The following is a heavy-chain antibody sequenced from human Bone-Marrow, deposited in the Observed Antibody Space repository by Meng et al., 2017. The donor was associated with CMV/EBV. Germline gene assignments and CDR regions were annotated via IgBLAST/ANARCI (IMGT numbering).Heavy chain of an antibody. V-gene: IGHV5-51*01. Sequence: GESLKISCKGSGYTFTNYWIGWVRQMPGKGLEWMGIIYPGDSEIRYSPSFQGQVTISADKSITTAHLQWSSLKASDTAMYYCATLSNWYSEFYFDNWGQGTLVTVSS. D-gene: IGHD6-13*01. CDR3: ATLSNWYSEFYFDN. CDR1: GYTFTNYW. CDR2: IYPGDSEI. J-gene: IGHJ4*02.